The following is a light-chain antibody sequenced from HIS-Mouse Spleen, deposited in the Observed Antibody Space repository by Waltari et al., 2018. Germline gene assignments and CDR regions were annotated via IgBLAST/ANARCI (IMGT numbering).Light chain of an antibody. V-gene: IGLV2-11*01. J-gene: IGLJ1*01. CDR1: SRDVGGYNH. CDR3: CSYAGSYTGV. CDR2: DVS. Sequence: QSALTQPRSVSGSPGQSVTISCTGTSRDVGGYNHVSWYQQHPGKAPKLMLYDVSKRPSGVPDRFSGSKSGNTASLTISGLQAEDEADYYCCSYAGSYTGVFGTGTKVTVL.